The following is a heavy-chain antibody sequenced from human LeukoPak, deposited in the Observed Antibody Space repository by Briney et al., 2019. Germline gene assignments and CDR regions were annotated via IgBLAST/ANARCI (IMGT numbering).Heavy chain of an antibody. V-gene: IGHV4-30-4*01. CDR3: AGEQYYYDSSGYSDAFDI. CDR1: GGSISSGDYY. D-gene: IGHD3-22*01. Sequence: SETLSLPCTVSGGSISSGDYYWSWIRQPPGKGLEWIGYIYYSGSTYYNPSLKSRVTISVDTSKNQFSLKLSSVTAADTAVYYCAGEQYYYDSSGYSDAFDIWGQGTMVTVSS. CDR2: IYYSGST. J-gene: IGHJ3*02.